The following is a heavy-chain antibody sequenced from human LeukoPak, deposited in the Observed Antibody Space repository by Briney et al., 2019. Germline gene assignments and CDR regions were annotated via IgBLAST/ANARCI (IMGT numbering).Heavy chain of an antibody. CDR1: GYTFTGYY. V-gene: IGHV1-2*02. CDR3: ARDLTVYSGSYGY. CDR2: INPNSGGI. J-gene: IGHJ4*02. D-gene: IGHD1-26*01. Sequence: GASVKVSCKASGYTFTGYYMDWVRQAPGQGLEWMGRINPNSGGINFAQKFQGRVTMTRDTSISTAYMELTSLTSDDTAVYYCARDLTVYSGSYGYWGQGTLVTVSS.